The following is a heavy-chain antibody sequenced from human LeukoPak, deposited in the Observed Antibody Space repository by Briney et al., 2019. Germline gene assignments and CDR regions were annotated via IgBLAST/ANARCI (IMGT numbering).Heavy chain of an antibody. Sequence: SETLSLTCTVSGGSISSVYWSWIRQPPGKGLEWMGYIYYSGITNYNPSLKSRVTISVDTSKNQFSLKLSSVTAADTAVYYCARLHYDSSGYYYFDYWGQGTLVTVSS. CDR1: GGSISSVY. J-gene: IGHJ4*02. CDR2: IYYSGIT. CDR3: ARLHYDSSGYYYFDY. V-gene: IGHV4-59*08. D-gene: IGHD3-22*01.